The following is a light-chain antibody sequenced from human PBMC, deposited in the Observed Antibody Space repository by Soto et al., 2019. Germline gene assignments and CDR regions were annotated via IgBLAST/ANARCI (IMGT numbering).Light chain of an antibody. J-gene: IGKJ1*01. CDR3: QQFDSSVT. Sequence: EIVLTQSPGSLSLSPGERATLSCRASQSVSSTFFAWYQKRPGQAPRLLMYGASSQATGIPERFSGSGSGAVFTLTSSLLEADVFAVYCYQQFDSSVTFGHGTKVEIK. V-gene: IGKV3-20*01. CDR1: QSVSSTF. CDR2: GAS.